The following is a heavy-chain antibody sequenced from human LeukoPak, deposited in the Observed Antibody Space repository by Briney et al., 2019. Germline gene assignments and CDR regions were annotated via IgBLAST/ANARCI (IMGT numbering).Heavy chain of an antibody. CDR1: GASISSGAYY. CDR2: IGGSNYYRGST. V-gene: IGHV4-39*01. J-gene: IGHJ5*02. CDR3: ARLETSVTEHNWFDP. Sequence: PSETLSLTCTVSGASISSGAYYWGWIRQPPGKGLEWIGSIGGSNYYRGSTYYNPSLKSRVTIHVDTSKDQFSLKLSSVTAADTAVYYCARLETSVTEHNWFDPWGQGTLVTVSS. D-gene: IGHD2-21*02.